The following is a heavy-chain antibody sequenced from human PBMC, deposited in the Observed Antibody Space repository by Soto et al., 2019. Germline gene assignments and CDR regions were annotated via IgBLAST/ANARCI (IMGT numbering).Heavy chain of an antibody. J-gene: IGHJ6*03. V-gene: IGHV6-1*01. CDR3: AREVDYDFWSGYYWEDYYYYMDV. CDR1: GDSVSSNSAA. CDR2: TYYRSKWYN. Sequence: SQTLSLTCAISGDSVSSNSAAWNWIRQSPSRGLEWLGRTYYRSKWYNDYAVSVKSRITINPDTSKNQFSLQLNSVTPEETAVYYCAREVDYDFWSGYYWEDYYYYMDVWGKGTTVTVSS. D-gene: IGHD3-3*01.